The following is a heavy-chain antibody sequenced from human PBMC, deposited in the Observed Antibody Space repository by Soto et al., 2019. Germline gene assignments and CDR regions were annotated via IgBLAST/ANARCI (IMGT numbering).Heavy chain of an antibody. J-gene: IGHJ4*02. D-gene: IGHD4-17*01. V-gene: IGHV3-53*01. CDR1: GFTVSSNY. Sequence: PGGSLRLSYTASGFTVSSNYMSWVRQAPGKGLEWVSVIYSGGSTYYADSVKGRFTISRDNSKNTLYLQMNSLRAEDTAVYYCAINYYGGNQLDYWGQGTLVTVSS. CDR3: AINYYGGNQLDY. CDR2: IYSGGST.